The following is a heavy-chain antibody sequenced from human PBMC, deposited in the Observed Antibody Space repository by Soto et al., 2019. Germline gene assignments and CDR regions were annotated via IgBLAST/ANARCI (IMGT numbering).Heavy chain of an antibody. V-gene: IGHV1-2*02. CDR3: ARDRDASAGYDFWSGYYRMLDV. Sequence: GASVKVSCKASGHTFSDYYTHWVRQAPGQGLEWMGWISPNSGGTHYAQKFQGRVTMTRDTSISTAYMELSRLRSDDTAVYYCARDRDASAGYDFWSGYYRMLDVWGQGTTVT. CDR1: GHTFSDYY. J-gene: IGHJ6*02. CDR2: ISPNSGGT. D-gene: IGHD3-3*01.